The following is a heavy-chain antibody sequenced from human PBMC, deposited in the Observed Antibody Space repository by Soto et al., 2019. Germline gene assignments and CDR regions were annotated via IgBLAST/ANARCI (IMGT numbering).Heavy chain of an antibody. Sequence: ASVKVSCKASGYTFTSYYMHWVRQAPGQGLEWMGIINPSGGSTSYAQKFQGRVTMTRDTSTSTVYMELSSLRSEDTAVYYCARAGSYCSGGSCDSAADYYYYGMEVWGQGTTVTV. CDR2: INPSGGST. CDR1: GYTFTSYY. V-gene: IGHV1-46*01. D-gene: IGHD2-15*01. CDR3: ARAGSYCSGGSCDSAADYYYYGMEV. J-gene: IGHJ6*02.